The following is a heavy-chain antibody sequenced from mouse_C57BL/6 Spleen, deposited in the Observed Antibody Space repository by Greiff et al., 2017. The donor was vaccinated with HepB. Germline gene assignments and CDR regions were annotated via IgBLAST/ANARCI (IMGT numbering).Heavy chain of an antibody. D-gene: IGHD2-12*01. CDR3: ASHYYKDYYAMDY. V-gene: IGHV1-82*01. J-gene: IGHJ4*01. CDR1: GYAFSSSW. Sequence: VQLQQSGPELVKPGASVKISCKASGYAFSSSWMNWVKQRPGKGLEWIGRIYPGDGDTNYNGKFKGKATLTADKSSSTAYMQLSSLTSEDSAVYFCASHYYKDYYAMDYWGQGTSVTVSS. CDR2: IYPGDGDT.